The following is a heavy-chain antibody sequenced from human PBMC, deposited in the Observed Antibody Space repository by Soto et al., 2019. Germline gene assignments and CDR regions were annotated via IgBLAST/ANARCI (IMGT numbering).Heavy chain of an antibody. CDR2: IKSKTDGGTT. V-gene: IGHV3-15*07. CDR1: GFTFSNAW. D-gene: IGHD3-22*01. J-gene: IGHJ3*02. CDR3: TTFVTYYYDSSGHPDAFDI. Sequence: EVQLVESGGGLVKPGGSLRLSCAASGFTFSNAWMNWVRQAPGKGLEWVGRIKSKTDGGTTDYAAPVKGRFTISRDDSKNTLYLQMNSLKTEDTAVYYCTTFVTYYYDSSGHPDAFDIWGQGTMVTVSS.